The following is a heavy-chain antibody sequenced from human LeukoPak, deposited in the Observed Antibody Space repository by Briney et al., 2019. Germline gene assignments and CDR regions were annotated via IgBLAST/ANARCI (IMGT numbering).Heavy chain of an antibody. J-gene: IGHJ4*02. CDR3: ARGNHCGGDCYLIDY. V-gene: IGHV4-34*01. CDR1: GGSFSGYY. CDR2: INHSGST. Sequence: SETLSLTCAVYGGSFSGYYWSWIRQPPGKGLEWIGEINHSGSTNYNPSLKSRVTISVDTSKNQFSLKLSSVTAADTAVYYCARGNHCGGDCYLIDYWGQGTLVTVSS. D-gene: IGHD2-21*02.